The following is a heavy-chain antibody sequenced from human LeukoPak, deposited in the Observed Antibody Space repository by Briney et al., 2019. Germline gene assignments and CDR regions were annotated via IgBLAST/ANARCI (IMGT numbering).Heavy chain of an antibody. CDR3: ARDDSDIVASDH. Sequence: GASVRVSCKASGYTFNNYGFSWVRQAPGQGLEWTGGIIPKFGTAHYAQKFQGRVTLPTDESTSTAYMEMSSLRSDYTAVYYCARDDSDIVASDHWGQGTRVTVSS. D-gene: IGHD2-21*01. CDR1: GYTFNNYG. J-gene: IGHJ4*02. CDR2: IIPKFGTA. V-gene: IGHV1-69*05.